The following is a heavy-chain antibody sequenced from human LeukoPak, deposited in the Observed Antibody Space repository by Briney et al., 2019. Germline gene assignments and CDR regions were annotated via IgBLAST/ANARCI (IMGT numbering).Heavy chain of an antibody. D-gene: IGHD5-12*01. J-gene: IGHJ4*02. CDR1: GFTFSIYA. V-gene: IGHV3-23*01. CDR3: VKEVVATIPPL. CDR2: ISDQT. Sequence: GGSLRLSCEVSGFTFSIYAMAWVRQAPGKGLEWVSGISDQTYYADSVRGRFTISRDNSKNTLFLQMNSLRAEDTAVYYCVKEVVATIPPLWGQGTLVTVSS.